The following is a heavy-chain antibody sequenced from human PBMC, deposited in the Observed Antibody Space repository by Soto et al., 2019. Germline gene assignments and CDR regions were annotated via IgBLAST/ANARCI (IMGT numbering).Heavy chain of an antibody. CDR2: IYYSGST. Sequence: PSETLSLTCTVSGGSISSSSYYWGWIRQPPGKGLEWIGSIYYSGSTYYNPSLKSRFTISRDNSKNTLYLQMNSLRAEDTAVYYCAREGLLWFGDRGNYYMDVWGKGTTVTVSS. J-gene: IGHJ6*03. D-gene: IGHD3-10*01. CDR3: AREGLLWFGDRGNYYMDV. CDR1: GGSISSSSYY. V-gene: IGHV4-39*02.